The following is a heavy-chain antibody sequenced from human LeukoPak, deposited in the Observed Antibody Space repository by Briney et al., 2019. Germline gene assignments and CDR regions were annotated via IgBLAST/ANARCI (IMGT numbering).Heavy chain of an antibody. V-gene: IGHV4-59*08. CDR2: IYYSGST. CDR1: GASISSYY. D-gene: IGHD4-17*01. CDR3: ARHAVYGDYVGEDYGLDV. J-gene: IGHJ6*02. Sequence: SETLSPTCTVSGASISSYYWSWVRQPPGNGLEWIGFIYYSGSTNTNPSLKSRVTISIDTSKYQFSLKLSSVPEANTAVYYCARHAVYGDYVGEDYGLDVWGQGTTVTVSS.